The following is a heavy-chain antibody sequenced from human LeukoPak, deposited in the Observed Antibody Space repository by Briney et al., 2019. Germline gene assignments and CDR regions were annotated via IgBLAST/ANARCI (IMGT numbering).Heavy chain of an antibody. J-gene: IGHJ4*02. V-gene: IGHV1-2*02. Sequence: ASVKVSCKASGYTFIGYYMHWVRQAPGQGLEWMGWINPNSGGTNYAQKFQGRVTMTRDTSISTAYMELSRLRSDDTAVYYCARDPIGDGYNTYYFDYWGQGTLVTVSS. D-gene: IGHD5-24*01. CDR3: ARDPIGDGYNTYYFDY. CDR1: GYTFIGYY. CDR2: INPNSGGT.